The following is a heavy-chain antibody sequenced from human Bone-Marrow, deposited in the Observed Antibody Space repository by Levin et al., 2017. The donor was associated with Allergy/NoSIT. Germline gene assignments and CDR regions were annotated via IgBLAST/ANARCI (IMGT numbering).Heavy chain of an antibody. CDR1: GFTFSSYA. CDR3: ARAAYQLPYFDY. V-gene: IGHV3-30-3*01. Sequence: GGSLRLSCAASGFTFSSYAMHWVRQAPGKGLEWVAVISYDGSNKYYADSVKGRFTISRDNSKNTLYLQMNSLRAEDTAVYYCARAAYQLPYFDYWGQGTLVTVSS. D-gene: IGHD2-2*01. J-gene: IGHJ4*02. CDR2: ISYDGSNK.